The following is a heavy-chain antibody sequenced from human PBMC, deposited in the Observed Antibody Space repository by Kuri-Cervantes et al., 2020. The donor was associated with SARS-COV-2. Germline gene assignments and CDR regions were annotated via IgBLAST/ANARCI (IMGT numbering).Heavy chain of an antibody. D-gene: IGHD2-2*01. CDR1: GFTFSSYW. J-gene: IGHJ5*02. CDR3: ARDRLRYCSSTSCYGWFDP. CDR2: INSDGSST. V-gene: IGHV3-74*01. Sequence: GESLKISCAASGFTFSSYWMHWVRQAPGKGLEWVSRINSDGSSTSYADSVKGRFTISRDNAKNTLYLQMNSLRAEDTAVYYCARDRLRYCSSTSCYGWFDPWGQGTLVTVSS.